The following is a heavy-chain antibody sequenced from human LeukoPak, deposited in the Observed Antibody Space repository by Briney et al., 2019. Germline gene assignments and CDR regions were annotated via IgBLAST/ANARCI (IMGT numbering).Heavy chain of an antibody. CDR2: IYYSGST. D-gene: IGHD3-22*01. Sequence: PSETLSLTCTASGGSISSSSYYWGWIRQPPGKGLEWIGSIYYSGSTYYNPSLKSRVTISVDTSKNQFSLKLSSVTAADTAVYYCARGRSSGYYYDAFDIWGQGTMVTVSS. J-gene: IGHJ3*02. CDR1: GGSISSSSYY. V-gene: IGHV4-39*07. CDR3: ARGRSSGYYYDAFDI.